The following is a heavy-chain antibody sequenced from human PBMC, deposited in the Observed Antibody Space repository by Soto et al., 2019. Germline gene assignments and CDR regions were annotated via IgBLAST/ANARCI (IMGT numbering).Heavy chain of an antibody. Sequence: SETLSLTCTVSGGSISSGDCYWSWIRQHPGKGLEWIGYIYYSGSTYYNPSLKSRVTISVDTSKNQFSLKLSSVTAADTAVYYCAASCVGCGGFNYYGMDVWGQGTTVTVSS. V-gene: IGHV4-31*03. CDR3: AASCVGCGGFNYYGMDV. CDR1: GGSISSGDCY. D-gene: IGHD2-21*01. CDR2: IYYSGST. J-gene: IGHJ6*02.